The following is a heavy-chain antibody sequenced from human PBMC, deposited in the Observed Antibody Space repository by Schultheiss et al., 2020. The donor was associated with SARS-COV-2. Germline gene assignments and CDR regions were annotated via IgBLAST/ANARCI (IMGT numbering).Heavy chain of an antibody. J-gene: IGHJ6*02. CDR2: IRSKAYGGTT. V-gene: IGHV3-49*04. CDR3: TRDCTVVTPNFLPLYGMDV. Sequence: GGSLRLSCSASGFTFSSYAMHWVRQAPGKGLEWVGFIRSKAYGGTTEYAASVKGRFTISRDDSKSIAYLQMNSLKTEDTAVYYCTRDCTVVTPNFLPLYGMDVWGQGTTVTVSS. D-gene: IGHD4-23*01. CDR1: GFTFSSYA.